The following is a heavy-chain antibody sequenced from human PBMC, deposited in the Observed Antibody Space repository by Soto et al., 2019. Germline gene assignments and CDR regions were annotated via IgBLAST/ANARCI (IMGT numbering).Heavy chain of an antibody. D-gene: IGHD4-4*01. CDR2: IYYSGST. V-gene: IGHV4-31*03. J-gene: IGHJ4*02. CDR3: ARGKESNYAKVDFDY. CDR1: GGSISSGGYY. Sequence: SETLSLTCTVSGGSISSGGYYWSWIRQHPGKGLEWIGYIYYSGSTYYNPSLKSRVTISVDTSKNQFTLKLSSVTAADTTVYYCARGKESNYAKVDFDYWGQGTLVTVSS.